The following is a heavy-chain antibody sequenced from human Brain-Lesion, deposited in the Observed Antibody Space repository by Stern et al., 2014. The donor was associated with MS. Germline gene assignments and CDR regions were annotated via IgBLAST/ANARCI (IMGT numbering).Heavy chain of an antibody. CDR3: AKDRQYLTYFFDH. CDR2: VSYDGSNK. V-gene: IGHV3-30*18. CDR1: GFTFGSCA. D-gene: IGHD2/OR15-2a*01. J-gene: IGHJ5*02. Sequence: VQLEESGGGVVQPGRPLRLSCVASGFTFGSCAMHWVLQAPGKGLEWVAGVSYDGSNKYYADSVKGRFTISRDNSQNTLYMQMSSLRPEDTAVYYCAKDRQYLTYFFDHWGQGSLVTVSS.